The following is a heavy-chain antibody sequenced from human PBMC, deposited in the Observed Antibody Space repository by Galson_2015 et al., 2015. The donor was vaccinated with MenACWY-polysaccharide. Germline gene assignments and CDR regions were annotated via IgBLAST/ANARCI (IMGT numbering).Heavy chain of an antibody. V-gene: IGHV4-4*07. CDR2: IHSSGST. Sequence: SETLSLTCTVSGGSITSYYWSWIRRPAGKRLEWIGRIHSSGSTTYNPSLKSRGTMSVDTSKNQFSPNLNSVTAADTAIYYCARRSQENWYFDLWGRGTLVTVSS. D-gene: IGHD1-26*01. CDR3: ARRSQENWYFDL. CDR1: GGSITSYY. J-gene: IGHJ2*01.